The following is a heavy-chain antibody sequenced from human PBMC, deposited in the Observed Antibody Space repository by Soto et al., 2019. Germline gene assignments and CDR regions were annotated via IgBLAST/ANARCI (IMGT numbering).Heavy chain of an antibody. D-gene: IGHD5-18*01. Sequence: PGGSLRLSCAAYGFSFSSSAMSWVRQAPGKGLEWVSAISESGDNTFYADSVKGRCTISRENSNNALYLQMDTLRAEDTALYFCAKGGYTYGLDPWGQGTLVTVSS. J-gene: IGHJ5*02. CDR3: AKGGYTYGLDP. CDR1: GFSFSSSA. V-gene: IGHV3-23*01. CDR2: ISESGDNT.